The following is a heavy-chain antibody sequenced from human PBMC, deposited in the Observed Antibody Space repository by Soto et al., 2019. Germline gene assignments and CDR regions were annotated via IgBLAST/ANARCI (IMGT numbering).Heavy chain of an antibody. D-gene: IGHD3-10*01. CDR1: GFTFSSYA. Sequence: GGSLRLSCAASGFTFSSYAMSWVRQAPGKGLEWVSAISGSGGSTYYADSVKGRFTISRDNSKNTLYLQMNSLRAEDTAVYYCAWASGFGESNNWFDPWGQGTLVTVSS. CDR2: ISGSGGST. CDR3: AWASGFGESNNWFDP. V-gene: IGHV3-23*01. J-gene: IGHJ5*02.